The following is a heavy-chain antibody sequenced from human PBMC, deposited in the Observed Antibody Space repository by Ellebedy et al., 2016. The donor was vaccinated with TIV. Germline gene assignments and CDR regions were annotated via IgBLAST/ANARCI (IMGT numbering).Heavy chain of an antibody. D-gene: IGHD3-16*01. J-gene: IGHJ4*02. V-gene: IGHV3-23*01. CDR3: AKGASSGYNYDRVGFAY. Sequence: GESLKISCVASGFTFSAHAMHWVRQAPGKGLEWVSVISADGGDTSYADAVKGRFIISRENSRSTLILKMNSLRGEDTAVYYCAKGASSGYNYDRVGFAYWGQGILVTVSS. CDR1: GFTFSAHA. CDR2: ISADGGDT.